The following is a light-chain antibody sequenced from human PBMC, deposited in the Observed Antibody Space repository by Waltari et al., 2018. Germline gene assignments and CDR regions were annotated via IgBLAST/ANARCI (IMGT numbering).Light chain of an antibody. V-gene: IGLV1-47*01. CDR2: KNN. CDR1: SSNLGNNY. J-gene: IGLJ3*02. Sequence: QSVLTQPPSASGTPGQRVTISCSGSSSNLGNNYVYWYQHLPGAAPKLLIFKNNQRPSGVPDRFSDSKSGTSASLAISGLRSEDEADYYCAAWDDSLSGLVFGGGTKLSVL. CDR3: AAWDDSLSGLV.